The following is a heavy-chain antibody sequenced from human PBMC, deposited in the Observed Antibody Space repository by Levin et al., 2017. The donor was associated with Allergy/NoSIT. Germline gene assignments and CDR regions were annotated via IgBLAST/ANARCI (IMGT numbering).Heavy chain of an antibody. J-gene: IGHJ5*02. CDR2: IYYSGST. CDR1: GGSVSSGSYY. Sequence: SETLSLTCTVSGGSVSSGSYYWSWIRQPPGKGLEWIGYIYYSGSTNYNPSLKSRVTISVDTSKNQFSLKLSSVTAADTAVYYCARNVDGGNAHNWFDPWGQGTLVTVSS. CDR3: ARNVDGGNAHNWFDP. V-gene: IGHV4-61*01. D-gene: IGHD4-23*01.